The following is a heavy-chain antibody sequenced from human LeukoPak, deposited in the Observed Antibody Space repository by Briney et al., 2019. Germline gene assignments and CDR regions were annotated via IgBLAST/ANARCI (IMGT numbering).Heavy chain of an antibody. CDR3: ARTSFYYDMDV. Sequence: GGSLRLSCAASGSNITYNYMTWVRQAPGKGLEWVSLINSGGDTYYADSLKGRITVSRDTSNNAPFLQMSGLRPEDTAVYYCARTSFYYDMDVWGQGTTVTVSS. J-gene: IGHJ6*02. CDR1: GSNITYNY. CDR2: INSGGDT. V-gene: IGHV3-53*05. D-gene: IGHD3-16*02.